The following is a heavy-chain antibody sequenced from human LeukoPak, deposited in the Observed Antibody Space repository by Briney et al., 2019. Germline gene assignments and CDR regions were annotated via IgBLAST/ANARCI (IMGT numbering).Heavy chain of an antibody. CDR1: GFTFSSHP. CDR2: ISFDGSQK. CDR3: ARDFGITWAQYYFDY. Sequence: GGSLRLSCAASGFTFSSHPMHWVRQAPGKGLEGVAVISFDGSQKYYADSVTGRCTLSRDNSKNTLYMKMDSLRTDDTAMYYCARDFGITWAQYYFDYWGQGTLVTVSS. D-gene: IGHD3-10*01. J-gene: IGHJ4*02. V-gene: IGHV3-30*04.